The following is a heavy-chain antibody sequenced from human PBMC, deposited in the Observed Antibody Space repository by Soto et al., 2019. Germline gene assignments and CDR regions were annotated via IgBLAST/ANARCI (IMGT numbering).Heavy chain of an antibody. D-gene: IGHD3-22*01. CDR2: INHSGST. Sequence: QVQLQQWGAGLLKPSETLSLTCAVYGGSYSGYYWSWIRQPPGKGLEWIGEINHSGSTNYNPSLKSRVTISVDTSKNQFSLKLSSVTAADTAVYYCARHTPLRGYDSSGYYLRRGVDYWGQGTLVTVSS. V-gene: IGHV4-34*01. CDR1: GGSYSGYY. J-gene: IGHJ4*02. CDR3: ARHTPLRGYDSSGYYLRRGVDY.